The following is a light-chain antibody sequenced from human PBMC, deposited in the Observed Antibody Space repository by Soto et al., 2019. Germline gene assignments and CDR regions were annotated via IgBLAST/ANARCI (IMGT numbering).Light chain of an antibody. CDR1: SNDVGAHNY. V-gene: IGLV2-11*01. CDR3: GSYGAYSV. CDR2: VVN. J-gene: IGLJ1*01. Sequence: QSALTQPRSVSGSPGQSVAISCTGTSNDVGAHNYVSWYQQHPGKAPKLMIYVVNKRPSGVPDRFSGSKSGNTASLTISGLQPEDEADYYCGSYGAYSVFGTGTKLTVL.